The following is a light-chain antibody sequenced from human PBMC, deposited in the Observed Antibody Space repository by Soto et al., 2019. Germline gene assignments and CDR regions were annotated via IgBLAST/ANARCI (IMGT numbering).Light chain of an antibody. V-gene: IGKV3-11*01. CDR3: QQRSNWPIT. CDR1: QSVSRH. Sequence: EVVLTQSPATLSLSPGERATLSCRASQSVSRHLAWYQQKPGQAPRLLILDASDRATGIPARFSGSGSGTNFTLTISSLEPEDFAVYYCQQRSNWPITFGQGTRLEIK. CDR2: DAS. J-gene: IGKJ5*01.